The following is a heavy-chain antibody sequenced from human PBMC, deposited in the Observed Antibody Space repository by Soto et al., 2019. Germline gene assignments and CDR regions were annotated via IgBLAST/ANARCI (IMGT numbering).Heavy chain of an antibody. V-gene: IGHV1-18*01. Sequence: QVQLVQSGAEVKKPGASVKVSCKASGYTFTSYGISWVRQAPGQGLEWMGWISAYNGNTNSAQKLQGRVTMTTDTSTSTAYMELRSLRSDDTAVYYCARAYLASYYDFWSGYYSWFDPWGQGTLVTVSS. CDR1: GYTFTSYG. CDR2: ISAYNGNT. D-gene: IGHD3-3*01. CDR3: ARAYLASYYDFWSGYYSWFDP. J-gene: IGHJ5*02.